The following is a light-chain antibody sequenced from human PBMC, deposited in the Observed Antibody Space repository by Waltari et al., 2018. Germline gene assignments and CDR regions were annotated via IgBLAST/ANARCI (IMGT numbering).Light chain of an antibody. J-gene: IGLJ2*01. V-gene: IGLV3-19*01. Sequence: SSELTQDPAVSVALGQTVRIHCQGDSLRRYYASWYQQRPGQAPILVLYGQDNRPSGIPDRFSGSTSGNTASLTITGAQAEDEADYYCLSRDTSSTRLFGGGTRLTV. CDR1: SLRRYY. CDR2: GQD. CDR3: LSRDTSSTRL.